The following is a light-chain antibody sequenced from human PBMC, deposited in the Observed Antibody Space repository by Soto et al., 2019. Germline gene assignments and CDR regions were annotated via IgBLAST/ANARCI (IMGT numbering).Light chain of an antibody. CDR3: NAYAGSNNWV. CDR1: SSDVGGYNY. Sequence: QSALTQPPSASGSPGQSVTISCTGTSSDVGGYNYVSWYQQHPGKAPKLIIYEVSKWPSGIPDRFSGSKSGNTASLTVSGLQAEDEADYYCNAYAGSNNWVFGGGTKLT. J-gene: IGLJ3*02. V-gene: IGLV2-8*01. CDR2: EVS.